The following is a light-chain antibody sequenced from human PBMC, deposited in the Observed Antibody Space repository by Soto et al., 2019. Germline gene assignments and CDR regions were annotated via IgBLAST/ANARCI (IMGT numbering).Light chain of an antibody. CDR3: QQRSNWTPT. V-gene: IGKV3-11*01. J-gene: IGKJ5*01. CDR1: QSVSSY. CDR2: DAS. Sequence: EIVLTQSPATLSLSPGERATLSCRASQSVSSYLAWYQQKPDQDPRLLIYDASNRATGIPARFSGSGSGTDFNLTISSLETEDFAVYYCQQRSNWTPTFGQGTKVDIK.